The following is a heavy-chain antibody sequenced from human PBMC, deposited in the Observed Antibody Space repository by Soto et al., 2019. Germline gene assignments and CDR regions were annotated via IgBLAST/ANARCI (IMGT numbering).Heavy chain of an antibody. Sequence: PGESLKISCEASVYTFANYWIGWVRQMPGKGLELMGIIYPIESDARYSPSFQGQVIISADKSINTAYLQWSSLRASDTAIYYCVRHGRSGGSSYSGWFDPWGQGTLVTVSS. CDR2: IYPIESDA. CDR1: VYTFANYW. CDR3: VRHGRSGGSSYSGWFDP. J-gene: IGHJ5*02. D-gene: IGHD2-15*01. V-gene: IGHV5-51*01.